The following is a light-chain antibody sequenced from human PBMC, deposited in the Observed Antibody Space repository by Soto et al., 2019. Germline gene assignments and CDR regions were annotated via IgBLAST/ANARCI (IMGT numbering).Light chain of an antibody. CDR3: QVGDSSTL. V-gene: IGLV3-9*01. Sequence: SYELTQPLSVSVALGQTARITCGGNNIGSKNVHWYQQKPGQAPVLVIYRDSNRPSGIPERFSGSNSGNTATLTISRAQAGDEADYYCQVGDSSTLFGGGTKVTVL. CDR1: NIGSKN. CDR2: RDS. J-gene: IGLJ2*01.